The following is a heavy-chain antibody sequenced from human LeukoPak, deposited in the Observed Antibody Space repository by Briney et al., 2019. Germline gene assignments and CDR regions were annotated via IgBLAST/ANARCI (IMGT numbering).Heavy chain of an antibody. CDR1: GLTFSSFG. Sequence: GGSLRLSCAASGLTFSSFGMSWVRQAPGKGLEWVSHISGSGTTTYYADSVKGRSTISRDNSKNTLYLQMNSLRAEDTAVYYCAKYTGRRAFDMRGQGTMVTVSS. CDR3: AKYTGRRAFDM. J-gene: IGHJ3*02. D-gene: IGHD7-27*01. CDR2: ISGSGTTT. V-gene: IGHV3-23*01.